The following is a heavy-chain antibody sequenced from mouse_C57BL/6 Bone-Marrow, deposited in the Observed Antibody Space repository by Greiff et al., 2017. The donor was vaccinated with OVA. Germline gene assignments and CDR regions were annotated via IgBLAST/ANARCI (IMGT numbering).Heavy chain of an antibody. Sequence: VQLQQSGAELARPGASVKMSCKASGYTFTSYTMHWVKQRPGQGLEWIGYINPSSGYTKYNQKFKDKATLTADKSSSTAYMQLSSLTSEDSAVYYCASYYEGYYFDYWGQGTTRTVSS. CDR3: ASYYEGYYFDY. J-gene: IGHJ2*01. V-gene: IGHV1-4*01. D-gene: IGHD1-1*02. CDR2: INPSSGYT. CDR1: GYTFTSYT.